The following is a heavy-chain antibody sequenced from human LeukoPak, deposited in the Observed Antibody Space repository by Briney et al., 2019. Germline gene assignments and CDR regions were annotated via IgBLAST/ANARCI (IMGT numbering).Heavy chain of an antibody. J-gene: IGHJ4*02. CDR2: INPNSGGT. D-gene: IGHD6-13*01. CDR1: GFTFTGYY. Sequence: GGSLRLSCAASGFTFTGYYMHWVRQAPGQGLEWMGWINPNSGGTNYAQKFQGWVTMTRDTSISTAYMELSRLRSDDTAVYYCARGLAAAGTAYFDYWGQGTLVTVSS. CDR3: ARGLAAAGTAYFDY. V-gene: IGHV1-2*04.